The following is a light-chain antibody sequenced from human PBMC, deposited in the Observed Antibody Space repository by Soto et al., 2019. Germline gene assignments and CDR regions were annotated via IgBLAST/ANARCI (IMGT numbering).Light chain of an antibody. CDR1: QSVSSKY. CDR2: GTF. Sequence: DIVLTQSPGTLSLSPGERATLSCRASQSVSSKYLAWYQQKPGQPPRVLIYGTFIRATGIPERFSGGGSGTDFTLTITRLEPEDFAVYYCQQYGSSLFTFGPGTKVDFK. CDR3: QQYGSSLFT. V-gene: IGKV3-20*01. J-gene: IGKJ3*01.